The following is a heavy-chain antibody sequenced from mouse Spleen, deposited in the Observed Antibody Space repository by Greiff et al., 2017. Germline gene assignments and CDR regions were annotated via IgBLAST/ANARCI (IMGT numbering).Heavy chain of an antibody. CDR2: IYPRDGST. Sequence: VMLVESGPELVKPGASVKLSCKASGYTFTSYDINWVKQRPGQGLEWIGWIYPRDGSTKYNEKFKGKATLTVDTSSSTAYMELHSLTSEDSAVYFCARSELGRQFAYWGQGTLVTVSA. CDR3: ARSELGRQFAY. CDR1: GYTFTSYD. J-gene: IGHJ3*01. D-gene: IGHD4-1*01. V-gene: IGHV1-85*01.